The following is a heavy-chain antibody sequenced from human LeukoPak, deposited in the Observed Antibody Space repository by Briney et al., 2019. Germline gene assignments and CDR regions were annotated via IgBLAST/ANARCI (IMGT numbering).Heavy chain of an antibody. CDR3: AKDHSLYYDSSGYYYDY. CDR1: GFTFSSYA. J-gene: IGHJ4*02. V-gene: IGHV3-23*01. CDR2: IIGSGGST. D-gene: IGHD3-22*01. Sequence: GRSLRLSCAASGFTFSSYAMSCVRQAPGKGLEWVSAIIGSGGSTYYADSVKGRFTISRDNSKNTLYLQMNSLRAEDTAVYYCAKDHSLYYDSSGYYYDYWGQGTLVTVSS.